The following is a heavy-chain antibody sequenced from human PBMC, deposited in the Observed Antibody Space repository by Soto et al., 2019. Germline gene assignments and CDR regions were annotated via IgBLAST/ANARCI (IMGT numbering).Heavy chain of an antibody. CDR2: IKSKRDGGTT. Sequence: GSLSLTCTASVFSFSNAWMSWVRQAPGKGLEWVGRIKSKRDGGTTDYAATVRGRFTISRDDSKNTLYLQMNILKTEDTAVYDCTTDLWRIAVVVGSTGYFNAWGQGTPVTVSS. J-gene: IGHJ5*02. CDR1: VFSFSNAW. D-gene: IGHD2-15*01. V-gene: IGHV3-15*01. CDR3: TTDLWRIAVVVGSTGYFNA.